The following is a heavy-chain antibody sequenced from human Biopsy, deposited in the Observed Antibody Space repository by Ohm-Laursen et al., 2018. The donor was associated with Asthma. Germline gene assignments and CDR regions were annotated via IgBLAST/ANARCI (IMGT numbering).Heavy chain of an antibody. CDR2: IYSGGTS. D-gene: IGHD6-19*01. CDR3: ARGDSSGWSHYYFDY. J-gene: IGHJ4*02. V-gene: IGHV3-53*01. CDR1: GLTVRRHH. Sequence: SLRLSCVASGLTVRRHHMFWVRQAPGKGLEWVSVIYSGGTSHTEVSVRGRFTIARDFSKNPLHLQMHSLRDEDAADYYCARGDSSGWSHYYFDYWGQGTLVTVSS.